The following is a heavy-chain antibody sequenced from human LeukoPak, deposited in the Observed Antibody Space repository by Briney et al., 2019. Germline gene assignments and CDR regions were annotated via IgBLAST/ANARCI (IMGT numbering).Heavy chain of an antibody. CDR3: ARYIPVLIRYFDF. CDR2: IDYSGGT. J-gene: IGHJ4*02. D-gene: IGHD2-8*01. Sequence: PSETLSLTCTVSGGSISSTDLYWGWIRQPPGKGLEWLGTIDYSGGTYYNPSLKRRVTLSVDTSKNQFSLNLFSVTAADTAVYFCARYIPVLIRYFDFWGQGTLVTV. CDR1: GGSISSTDLY. V-gene: IGHV4-39*01.